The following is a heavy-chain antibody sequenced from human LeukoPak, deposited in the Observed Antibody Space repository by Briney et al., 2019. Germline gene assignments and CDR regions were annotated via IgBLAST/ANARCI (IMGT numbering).Heavy chain of an antibody. CDR2: IYSGGST. CDR3: ARDKWGAVAGLDY. D-gene: IGHD6-19*01. V-gene: IGHV3-53*01. J-gene: IGHJ4*02. Sequence: PGGSLRLSCAASGFAVSSNYMSWVRQAPGKGLEWVSVIYSGGSTYYADSVKGRFTISRDNSKNTLYLQMKSLRAEDTAVYYCARDKWGAVAGLDYWGQGTLVTVSS. CDR1: GFAVSSNY.